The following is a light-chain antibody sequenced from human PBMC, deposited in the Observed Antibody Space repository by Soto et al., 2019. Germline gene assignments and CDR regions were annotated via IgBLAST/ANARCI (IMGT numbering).Light chain of an antibody. CDR1: QSVLYSSNDKNY. CDR2: WAS. Sequence: DIVMTQSPDSLAVSLGERATINCRSSQSVLYSSNDKNYLAWYQQKPGQPPKLLISWASTRESGVPDRFSGSGSGTDFTLTISSLQAEDAAFYYCQQYFSTPPYTFRQGTKLEIK. CDR3: QQYFSTPPYT. V-gene: IGKV4-1*01. J-gene: IGKJ2*01.